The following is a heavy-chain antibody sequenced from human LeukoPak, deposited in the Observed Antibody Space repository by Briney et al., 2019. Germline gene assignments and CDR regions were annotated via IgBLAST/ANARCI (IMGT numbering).Heavy chain of an antibody. CDR2: MNPNSGNT. J-gene: IGHJ4*02. CDR3: ARAEAITMIAVASDY. D-gene: IGHD3-22*01. Sequence: ASVKVSCKASGYTFTSYDINWVRQATGQGLEWMGWMNPNSGNTNYAQKLQGRVTMTTDTSTSTAYMELRSLRSDDTAVYYCARAEAITMIAVASDYWGQGTLVTVSS. V-gene: IGHV1-18*01. CDR1: GYTFTSYD.